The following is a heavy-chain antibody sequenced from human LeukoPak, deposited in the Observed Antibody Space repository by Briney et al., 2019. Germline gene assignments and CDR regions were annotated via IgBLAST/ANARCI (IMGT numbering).Heavy chain of an antibody. J-gene: IGHJ4*02. CDR1: GGSFSGYY. CDR3: AAHDY. V-gene: IGHV3-23*01. Sequence: PSETLSLTCAVYGGSFSGYYWSWVRQAPGKGLEWVSGISGSGDRTDYADSVKGRFTISRDESKNTLYLQMNSLRAEDTAVYYCAAHDYWGQGTLVTVSS. CDR2: ISGSGDRT.